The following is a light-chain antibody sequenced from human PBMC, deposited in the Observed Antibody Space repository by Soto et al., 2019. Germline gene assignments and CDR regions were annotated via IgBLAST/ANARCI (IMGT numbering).Light chain of an antibody. CDR3: QSYDSSLSGSV. J-gene: IGLJ3*02. CDR2: EKN. Sequence: QSVVTQPPSVSGAPGQRVTISCTGSSSNIGAGYDVHWYQQFPGTAPKLLIYEKNNRPSGVPDRFSASKSGTSASLAITGLQAEDEADYYCQSYDSSLSGSVFGGGTKLTV. CDR1: SSNIGAGYD. V-gene: IGLV1-40*01.